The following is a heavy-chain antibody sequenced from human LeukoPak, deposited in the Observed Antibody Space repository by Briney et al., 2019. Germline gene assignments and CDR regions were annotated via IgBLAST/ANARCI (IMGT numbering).Heavy chain of an antibody. CDR3: AKEENHGDGFDY. V-gene: IGHV3-30*18. D-gene: IGHD4-17*01. CDR1: GFTFSSYG. CDR2: IWYGGSNK. J-gene: IGHJ4*02. Sequence: PGRSLRLSCAASGFTFSSYGMHWVRQAPGKGLEWVAVIWYGGSNKYYADSVKGRFTISRDNSKNTLYLQMNSLRAEDTAVYYCAKEENHGDGFDYWGQGTLVTVSS.